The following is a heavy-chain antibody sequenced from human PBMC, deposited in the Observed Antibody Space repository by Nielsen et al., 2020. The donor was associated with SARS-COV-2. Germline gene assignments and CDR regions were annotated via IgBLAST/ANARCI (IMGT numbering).Heavy chain of an antibody. J-gene: IGHJ6*02. D-gene: IGHD6-13*01. CDR3: ALGVMDV. V-gene: IGHV3-74*01. CDR2: IDSDGNNT. CDR1: GFAFSSYW. Sequence: GESLKISCAASGFAFSSYWMHWVRQAPGKGLVWVSRIDSDGNNTSYADSVRGRFTISRDNAENSLYLQMNSLRAEDTAVYYCALGVMDVWGQGTTVTVSS.